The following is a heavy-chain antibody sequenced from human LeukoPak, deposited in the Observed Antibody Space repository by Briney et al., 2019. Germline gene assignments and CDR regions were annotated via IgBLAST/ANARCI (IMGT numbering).Heavy chain of an antibody. V-gene: IGHV3-23*01. J-gene: IGHJ1*01. CDR2: ISGSGGST. Sequence: LTGGSLRLSCAASGFTFTSYALSWVRQAPGKGLEWVSSISGSGGSTYYADSVKGRFTISRDNSKNTPYLQMNSLRAEDTAVYYCAKDLPNPGTSRHFQYWGQGTLVTVSS. D-gene: IGHD2-8*01. CDR3: AKDLPNPGTSRHFQY. CDR1: GFTFTSYA.